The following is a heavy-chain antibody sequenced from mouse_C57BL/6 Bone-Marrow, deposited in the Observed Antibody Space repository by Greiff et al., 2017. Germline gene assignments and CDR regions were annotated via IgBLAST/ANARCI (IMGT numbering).Heavy chain of an antibody. V-gene: IGHV5-4*01. CDR1: GFTFSSYA. J-gene: IGHJ1*03. CDR2: ISDGGSYN. D-gene: IGHD2-4*01. Sequence: EVQGVESGGGLVKPGGSLKLSCAASGFTFSSYAMSWVRQTPEKRLEWVATISDGGSYNYYPDNVKGRFTISRDKAKNNLYLQMSHLESDDTAMYYCAIEDDSSDVWGTGTTVTVSS. CDR3: AIEDDSSDV.